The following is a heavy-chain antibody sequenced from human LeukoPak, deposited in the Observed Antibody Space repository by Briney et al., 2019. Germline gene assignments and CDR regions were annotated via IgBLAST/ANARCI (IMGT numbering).Heavy chain of an antibody. D-gene: IGHD6-19*01. CDR3: ARVGSPDSENSGWKLFFDY. V-gene: IGHV1-69*04. CDR2: IIPILGIA. Sequence: ASVKVSCKASGGTFSSYAISWVRQAPGQGLEWMGRIIPILGIANYAQKFQGRVTITADKSTSTAYMELRSLRSDDTAVYYCARVGSPDSENSGWKLFFDYWGQGTLVTVSS. CDR1: GGTFSSYA. J-gene: IGHJ4*02.